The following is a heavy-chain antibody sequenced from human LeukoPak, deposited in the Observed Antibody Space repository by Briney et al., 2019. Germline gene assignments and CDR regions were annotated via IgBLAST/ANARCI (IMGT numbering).Heavy chain of an antibody. J-gene: IGHJ6*03. D-gene: IGHD3-10*01. CDR3: ARFVRFYYGSDYYYYMDV. CDR1: GGSISSGNYY. V-gene: IGHV4-61*02. Sequence: SETLSLTCTVSGGSISSGNYYWSWIRQPAGKGLEWIGRIYTTGSTKYNPSLKSRVTISVDTSKNQFSLKLNSVTAADTAVYYCARFVRFYYGSDYYYYMDVWGKGTTVTISS. CDR2: IYTTGST.